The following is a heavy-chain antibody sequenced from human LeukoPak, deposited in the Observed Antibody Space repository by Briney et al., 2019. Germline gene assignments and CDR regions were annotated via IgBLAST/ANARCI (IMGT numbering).Heavy chain of an antibody. D-gene: IGHD3-22*01. CDR1: GYTFTSYD. Sequence: ASVKVSCKASGYTFTSYDINWVRQATGQGLEWMGWMNPNSGNTGYAQKFQGRVTMTRNTSISTAYMELSSLRSEDTAVYYCARGSDYHDSSGYGYYYYGMDVWGQGTTVTVSS. CDR2: MNPNSGNT. J-gene: IGHJ6*02. CDR3: ARGSDYHDSSGYGYYYYGMDV. V-gene: IGHV1-8*01.